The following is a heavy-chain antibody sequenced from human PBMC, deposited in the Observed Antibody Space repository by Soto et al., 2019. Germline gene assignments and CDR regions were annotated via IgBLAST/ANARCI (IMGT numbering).Heavy chain of an antibody. Sequence: VQLQQWGAGLLKPSETLSLTCAVYGGSFSGYYWSWIRQPPGKGLEWIGEINHSGSTNYNPSLKSRVTISVDTSKNQFSLKLSSVTAADTAVYYCARGLGSSWSKPYNWFDPWGQGTLVTVSS. D-gene: IGHD6-13*01. CDR1: GGSFSGYY. J-gene: IGHJ5*02. CDR2: INHSGST. CDR3: ARGLGSSWSKPYNWFDP. V-gene: IGHV4-34*01.